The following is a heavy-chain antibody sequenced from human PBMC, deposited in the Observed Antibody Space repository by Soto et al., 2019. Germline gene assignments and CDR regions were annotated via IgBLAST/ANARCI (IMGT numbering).Heavy chain of an antibody. CDR1: GGSVSSGSYY. Sequence: LSLTCTVSGGSVSSGSYYWSWIRQPPGKGLEWIGYIYYSGSTNYNPSLKSRVTISVDTSKNQFSLKLSSVTAADTAVYYCARALVVPAAIPRMRFDPWGQGTMVTVYS. V-gene: IGHV4-61*01. CDR2: IYYSGST. D-gene: IGHD2-2*02. J-gene: IGHJ5*02. CDR3: ARALVVPAAIPRMRFDP.